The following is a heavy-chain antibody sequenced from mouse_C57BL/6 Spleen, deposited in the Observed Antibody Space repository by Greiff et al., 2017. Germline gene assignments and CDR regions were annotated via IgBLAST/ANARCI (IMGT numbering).Heavy chain of an antibody. J-gene: IGHJ4*01. Sequence: EVQLQQSGPELVKPGASVKISCKASGYTFTDYYMNWVKQSHGKSLEWIGDINPNNGGTSYNQKFKGKATLTVDKSSSTAYMELRSLTSEDSAVYYCARVNSYAMDYWGQGTSVTVSS. CDR2: INPNNGGT. CDR3: ARVNSYAMDY. D-gene: IGHD1-3*01. CDR1: GYTFTDYY. V-gene: IGHV1-26*01.